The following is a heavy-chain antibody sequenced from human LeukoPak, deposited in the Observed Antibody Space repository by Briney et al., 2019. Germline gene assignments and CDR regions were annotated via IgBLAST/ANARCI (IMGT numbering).Heavy chain of an antibody. J-gene: IGHJ4*02. CDR1: GGSIGSSSYY. CDR2: IYYSGST. Sequence: PSETLSLTCTVSGGSIGSSSYYWGWIRQPPGKGLEWIGSIYYSGSTYYNPSLKSRVTISVDTSKNQFSLKLSSVTAADTAVYYCARAGTTGTTAGRYYFDYWGQGTLVTVSS. V-gene: IGHV4-39*01. D-gene: IGHD1-1*01. CDR3: ARAGTTGTTAGRYYFDY.